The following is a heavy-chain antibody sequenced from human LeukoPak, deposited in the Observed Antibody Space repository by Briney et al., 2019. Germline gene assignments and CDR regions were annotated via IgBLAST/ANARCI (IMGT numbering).Heavy chain of an antibody. D-gene: IGHD3-3*01. CDR3: ARRMEWLLFGSGFDY. Sequence: SETLSLTCTVSGGSISSSSYYWGWIRQPPGKGLEWIGSIYCSGSTYYNPSLKSRVTISVDTSKNHFSLKLSSVTAADTAVYYCARRMEWLLFGSGFDYWGQGTLVTVSS. CDR2: IYCSGST. J-gene: IGHJ4*02. CDR1: GGSISSSSYY. V-gene: IGHV4-39*02.